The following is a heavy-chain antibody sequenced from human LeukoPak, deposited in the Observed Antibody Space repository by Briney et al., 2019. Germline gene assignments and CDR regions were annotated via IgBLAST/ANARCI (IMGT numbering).Heavy chain of an antibody. Sequence: GGSLRLSCAASGFTFSSYAMSWVRRAPGKGLEWVSAISGSGGSTYYAGSVKGRFTISRDNSKNTLYLQMNSLRAEDTAVYYCAKVGGGYEPFDIWGQGTMVTVSS. CDR2: ISGSGGST. J-gene: IGHJ3*02. CDR1: GFTFSSYA. D-gene: IGHD5-12*01. V-gene: IGHV3-23*01. CDR3: AKVGGGYEPFDI.